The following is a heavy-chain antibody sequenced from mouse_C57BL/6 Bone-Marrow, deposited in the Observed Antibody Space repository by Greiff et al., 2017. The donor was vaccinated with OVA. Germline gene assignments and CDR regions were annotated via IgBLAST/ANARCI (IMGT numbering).Heavy chain of an antibody. CDR2: INPYNGGT. Sequence: VQLQPSGPVLVKPGASVKMSCTASGYTFTDYYMNWVKQRHGTSLEWIGVINPYNGGTSYNQKFKGKATLTVDKSSSTAYMELNSLTSEDSAVYYCARDEGLRLRYYFDYWGQGTTLTVSS. CDR3: ARDEGLRLRYYFDY. J-gene: IGHJ2*01. D-gene: IGHD3-2*02. V-gene: IGHV1-19*01. CDR1: GYTFTDYY.